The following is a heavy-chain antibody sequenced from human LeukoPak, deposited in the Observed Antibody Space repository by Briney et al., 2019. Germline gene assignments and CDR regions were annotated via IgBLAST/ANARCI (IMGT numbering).Heavy chain of an antibody. CDR2: ISYDGSNK. J-gene: IGHJ4*02. V-gene: IGHV3-30*04. CDR3: ARGRFYDILTGYNDY. D-gene: IGHD3-9*01. Sequence: GRSLRLSYAASGFTFSSYAMHWVRQAPGKGLEWVAVISYDGSNKYYADSVKGRFTISRDNSKNTLYLQMNSLRAEDTAVYYCARGRFYDILTGYNDYWGQGTLVTVSS. CDR1: GFTFSSYA.